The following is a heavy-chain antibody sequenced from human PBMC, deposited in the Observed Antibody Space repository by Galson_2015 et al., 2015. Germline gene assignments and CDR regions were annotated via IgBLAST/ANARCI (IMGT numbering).Heavy chain of an antibody. CDR2: RKQEGSEK. CDR1: GFTFSSYW. Sequence: SLRLSCAASGFTFSSYWMSWVRQAPGEGPERVANRKQEGSEKYYEDSVKGRFTISRDNAKNSLYLQMNSLRAEDTAVYYCARRVGSGWHYGMDVWGQGTTVTVSS. V-gene: IGHV3-7*01. D-gene: IGHD6-19*01. J-gene: IGHJ6*02. CDR3: ARRVGSGWHYGMDV.